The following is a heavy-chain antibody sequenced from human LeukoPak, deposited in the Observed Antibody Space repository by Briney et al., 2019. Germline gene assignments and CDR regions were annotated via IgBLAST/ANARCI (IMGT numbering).Heavy chain of an antibody. D-gene: IGHD1-20*01. Sequence: GGSLRLSCAASGFTFSNCAMSWVRQAPGKGLEWVSSISGTGGSTKYADSVKGRLTISRDDSKNTLYLQMNSLRAEDTAVYYCAKDPGRNSISGTTAWGQGTLVTVSS. CDR3: AKDPGRNSISGTTA. V-gene: IGHV3-23*01. J-gene: IGHJ5*02. CDR2: ISGTGGST. CDR1: GFTFSNCA.